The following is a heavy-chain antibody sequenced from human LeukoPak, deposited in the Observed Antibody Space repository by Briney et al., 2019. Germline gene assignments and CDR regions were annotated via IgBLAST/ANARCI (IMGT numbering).Heavy chain of an antibody. D-gene: IGHD6-13*01. CDR3: ARAGIAAAAMDV. Sequence: SETLSLTCTVSGGSISSYYWSWIRQPPGKGLEWIGYIYYSGSTNYNPSLKSRVTISVDTSKNQFSLKLSSVTAADTAVYYCARAGIAAAAMDVWGKGTTVTVSS. V-gene: IGHV4-59*01. CDR1: GGSISSYY. J-gene: IGHJ6*03. CDR2: IYYSGST.